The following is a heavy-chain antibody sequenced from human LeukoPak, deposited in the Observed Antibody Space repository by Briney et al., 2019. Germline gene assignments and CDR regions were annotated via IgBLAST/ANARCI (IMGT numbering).Heavy chain of an antibody. CDR3: ILGGKLDY. CDR2: IYHTGNI. D-gene: IGHD3-10*01. Sequence: SETLSLTCTASGGPISSSNYYRGWIRLPPGKGLEWIGGIYHTGNIHYNPSLKSRVTISVDTSKNQLSLRLNSVTAADTALYYCILGGKLDYWGQGILVTVSS. V-gene: IGHV4-39*01. CDR1: GGPISSSNYY. J-gene: IGHJ4*02.